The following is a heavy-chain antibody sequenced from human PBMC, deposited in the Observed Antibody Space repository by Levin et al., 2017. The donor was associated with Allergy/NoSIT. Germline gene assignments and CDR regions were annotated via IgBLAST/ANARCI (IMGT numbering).Heavy chain of an antibody. CDR2: IYYSGST. CDR3: ARDRRAVTTNSGGFDI. CDR1: GGSISSGDSF. Sequence: SETLSLTCTVSGGSISSGDSFWSWIRQPPGKGLEWIGYIYYSGSTYYNPSLKSQVTISVDTSKNQFSLKVSSVTTADTAVYYCARDRRAVTTNSGGFDIWGQGTMVTVSS. D-gene: IGHD4-17*01. J-gene: IGHJ3*02. V-gene: IGHV4-30-4*01.